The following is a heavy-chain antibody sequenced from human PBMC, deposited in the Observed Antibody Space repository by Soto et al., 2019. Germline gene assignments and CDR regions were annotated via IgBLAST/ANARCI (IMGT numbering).Heavy chain of an antibody. J-gene: IGHJ4*02. Sequence: SETLSLTCTVSGGSISSSSYYWGWIRQPPGKGLEWIGSIYYSGSTYYNPSLKSRVTISVDTSKNQFSLKLSSVTAADTAVYYCARHPKTSPLGDYFDYWGQGTLVTVS. CDR3: ARHPKTSPLGDYFDY. D-gene: IGHD3-10*01. CDR2: IYYSGST. V-gene: IGHV4-39*01. CDR1: GGSISSSSYY.